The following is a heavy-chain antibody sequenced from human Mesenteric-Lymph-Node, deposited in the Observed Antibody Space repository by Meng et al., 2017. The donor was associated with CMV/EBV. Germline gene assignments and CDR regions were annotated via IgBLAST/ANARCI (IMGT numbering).Heavy chain of an antibody. D-gene: IGHD6-13*01. CDR2: IIPILGIA. V-gene: IGHV1-69*02. J-gene: IGHJ5*02. CDR3: AGGIAAAGSRWFDP. Sequence: VQLVQSGVKGKKPGSSLKVPWQASGGTFSSYTISWVRQAPGQGLEWMGRIIPILGIANYAQKFQGRVTITADKSTSTAYMELSSLRSEDTAVYYCAGGIAAAGSRWFDPWGQGTLVTVSS. CDR1: GGTFSSYT.